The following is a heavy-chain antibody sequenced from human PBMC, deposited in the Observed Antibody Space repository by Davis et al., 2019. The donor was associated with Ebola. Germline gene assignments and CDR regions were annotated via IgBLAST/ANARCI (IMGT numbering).Heavy chain of an antibody. D-gene: IGHD3-3*01. CDR1: GGFMSSTSYY. CDR2: IYNTGST. CDR3: ARQEFWRGYPKGDYFDY. J-gene: IGHJ4*02. Sequence: MPSDTLSLTCTVPGGFMSSTSYYWGWIRQPPGKGLEWIGNIYNTGSTSYNPSLKSRVTISVDTSKNQFSLKLSFVTAADTAVYYCARQEFWRGYPKGDYFDYWGQGTLVTVSS. V-gene: IGHV4-39*01.